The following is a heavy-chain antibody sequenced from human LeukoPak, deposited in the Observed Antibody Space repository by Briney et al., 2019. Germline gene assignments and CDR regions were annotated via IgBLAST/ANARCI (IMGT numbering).Heavy chain of an antibody. Sequence: SETLSLTCTVSGGSISSGSYYWSWIRQPAGKGLEWIGRIYTSGSTNYNPSLKSRVTISVDTSKNRFSLKLSSVTAADTAVYYCARGDIAARRTFDYWGQGTLVTVSS. V-gene: IGHV4-61*02. J-gene: IGHJ4*02. D-gene: IGHD6-6*01. CDR1: GGSISSGSYY. CDR2: IYTSGST. CDR3: ARGDIAARRTFDY.